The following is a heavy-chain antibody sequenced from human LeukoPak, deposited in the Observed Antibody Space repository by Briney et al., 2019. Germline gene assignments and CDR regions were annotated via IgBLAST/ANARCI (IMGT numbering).Heavy chain of an antibody. J-gene: IGHJ4*02. Sequence: GGSLRLSCAASGFTFSSYWMSWVRQVPGKGLEWVSVIYSGGSTYYADSVKGRFTISRDNTKNTLYLQMNSLRAGDTAVYYCATHVHYALDYWGQGTLVTVSS. V-gene: IGHV3-53*01. CDR2: IYSGGST. D-gene: IGHD3-16*01. CDR1: GFTFSSYW. CDR3: ATHVHYALDY.